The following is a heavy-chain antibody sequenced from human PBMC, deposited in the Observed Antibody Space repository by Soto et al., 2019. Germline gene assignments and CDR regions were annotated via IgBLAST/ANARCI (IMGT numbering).Heavy chain of an antibody. D-gene: IGHD3-10*01. J-gene: IGHJ4*02. CDR1: GFTFSNYG. CDR3: ARDEPSVTRGDDY. Sequence: QVQLVESGGGVVQPGRSLRISCAASGFTFSNYGMHWVRQAPGKGLEWLAIIWHDGSDKYYADSVKGRFTISRDNSKNTLYLQMNSLRVDDTAVYYCARDEPSVTRGDDYWGQGTLVTVSS. CDR2: IWHDGSDK. V-gene: IGHV3-33*01.